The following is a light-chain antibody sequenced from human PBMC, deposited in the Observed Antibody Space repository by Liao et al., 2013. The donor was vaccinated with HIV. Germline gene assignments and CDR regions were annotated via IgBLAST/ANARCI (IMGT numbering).Light chain of an antibody. CDR1: KLGQKY. CDR3: QAWDGSNVV. V-gene: IGLV3-1*01. Sequence: SYEVTQPPSVSVSPGQTASITCSGDKLGQKYACWYQQKPGQSPVLVIYEDSLRPAGIPERFSGSNSGNTATLTISGTQDIDEADYYCQAWDGSNVVFGGG. CDR2: EDS. J-gene: IGLJ2*01.